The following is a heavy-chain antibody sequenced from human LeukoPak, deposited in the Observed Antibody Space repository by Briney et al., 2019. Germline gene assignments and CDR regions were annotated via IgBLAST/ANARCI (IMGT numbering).Heavy chain of an antibody. CDR1: GGSISSYY. J-gene: IGHJ4*02. Sequence: SETLSLTCTVSGGSISSYYWSWLRQPPGKGLEWIGYIYYSGSTNYNPSLKSRVTISVDTSKNQFSLEVSSVTAADTAVYYCARGIRSLGDYWGQGTLVTVSS. CDR2: IYYSGST. CDR3: ARGIRSLGDY. V-gene: IGHV4-59*01.